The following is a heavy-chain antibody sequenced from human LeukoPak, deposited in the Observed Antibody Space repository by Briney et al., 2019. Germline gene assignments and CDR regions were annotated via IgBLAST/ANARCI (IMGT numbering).Heavy chain of an antibody. V-gene: IGHV3-48*03. CDR2: ISSSGSII. CDR1: GFTFTTYE. Sequence: RPGGSLRLSCAASGFTFTTYEMNWVRQAPGKGLEWVSFISSSGSIIYYADSVQGRFTISRDNAKNSLYLQMNSLRAEDTAVYYCARGHYTNDWYYFDYWGQGTLVTVSS. J-gene: IGHJ4*02. D-gene: IGHD3-9*01. CDR3: ARGHYTNDWYYFDY.